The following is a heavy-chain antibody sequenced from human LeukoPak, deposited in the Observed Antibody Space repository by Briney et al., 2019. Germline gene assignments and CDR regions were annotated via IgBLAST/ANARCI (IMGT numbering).Heavy chain of an antibody. Sequence: GGSLRLSCAASGFTFSSYGMSWVRQAPGKGLEWVSAISGTGGTTYYADSVKGRFTISRDNSKNTLYLQMNSLRAEDTAVYYCAKNGDRGAYCSGGSCYPYYYYYMDVWGKGATVTVSS. D-gene: IGHD2-15*01. V-gene: IGHV3-23*01. CDR1: GFTFSSYG. CDR2: ISGTGGTT. CDR3: AKNGDRGAYCSGGSCYPYYYYYMDV. J-gene: IGHJ6*03.